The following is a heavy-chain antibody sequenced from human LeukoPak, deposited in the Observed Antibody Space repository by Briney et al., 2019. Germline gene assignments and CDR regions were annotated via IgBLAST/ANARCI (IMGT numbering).Heavy chain of an antibody. CDR2: IYYSGST. J-gene: IGHJ3*02. V-gene: IGHV4-59*04. CDR3: AKAGVRYYDSSGLHAFDI. D-gene: IGHD3-22*01. Sequence: PSETLSLTCTVSGGSISSYYWSWIRQPPGKGLEWIGTIYYSGSTYYNPSLKSRVTMSVDTSRNQFSLKLSSVNAADTAVYYCAKAGVRYYDSSGLHAFDIWGQGTMVTVSS. CDR1: GGSISSYY.